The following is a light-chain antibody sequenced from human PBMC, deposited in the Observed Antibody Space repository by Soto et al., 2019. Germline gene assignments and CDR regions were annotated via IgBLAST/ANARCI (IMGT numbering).Light chain of an antibody. CDR2: EVS. CDR3: SSYTSISTQVL. Sequence: QSALTQPASVSGSPGQSITISCTGTSSDIGGYNYVSWYHQHPGKAPKLMIYEVSNRPSGVSNRFSGSKSGNTASLTISGLQAEDEADYYCSSYTSISTQVLFGGGTKLTVL. J-gene: IGLJ2*01. CDR1: SSDIGGYNY. V-gene: IGLV2-14*01.